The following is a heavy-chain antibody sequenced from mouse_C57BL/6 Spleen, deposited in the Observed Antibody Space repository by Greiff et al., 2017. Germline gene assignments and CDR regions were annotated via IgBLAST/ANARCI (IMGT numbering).Heavy chain of an antibody. Sequence: VQGVESGPELVKPGASVKISCKASGYAFSSSWMNWVKQRPGTGLEWIGRIYPGDGDTNYNGKFKGKATLTADKSSSAAYMQLSSLTSEDSAVYFCARTGRIDYGSSYYCDYWGQGTTLTVSS. D-gene: IGHD1-1*01. CDR3: ARTGRIDYGSSYYCDY. CDR1: GYAFSSSW. J-gene: IGHJ2*01. CDR2: IYPGDGDT. V-gene: IGHV1-82*01.